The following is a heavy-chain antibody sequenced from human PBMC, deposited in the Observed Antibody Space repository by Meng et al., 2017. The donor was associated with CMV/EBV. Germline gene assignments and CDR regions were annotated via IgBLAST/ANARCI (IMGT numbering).Heavy chain of an antibody. J-gene: IGHJ6*02. D-gene: IGHD3-3*01. CDR3: ARDPGDFWSGYNAIYYYYGMDV. CDR2: ISAYNGNT. V-gene: IGHV1-18*01. Sequence: ASVKVSCKASGYTFTSYGISWVRQAPGQGLEWMGWISAYNGNTNYAQKLQGRVTMTTDTSTSTAYMELRSLRSDDTAVYYCARDPGDFWSGYNAIYYYYGMDVWGQGTTVTLSS. CDR1: GYTFTSYG.